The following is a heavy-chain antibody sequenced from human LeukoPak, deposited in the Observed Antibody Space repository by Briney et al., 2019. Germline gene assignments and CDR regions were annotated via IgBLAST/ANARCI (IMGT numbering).Heavy chain of an antibody. CDR1: GLTFRNYA. CDR2: ISSDGSNR. CDR3: WTGPGYCSSTSCQTP. Sequence: GGSLRLSCTASGLTFRNYAMQWVRQAPGKGLEWVTVISSDGSNRFYTDSVKGRFTISRDNSMNTLYLQMNSLKTEDTAVYYCWTGPGYCSSTSCQTPRGQGTLVTVSS. V-gene: IGHV3-30-3*01. D-gene: IGHD2-2*01. J-gene: IGHJ5*02.